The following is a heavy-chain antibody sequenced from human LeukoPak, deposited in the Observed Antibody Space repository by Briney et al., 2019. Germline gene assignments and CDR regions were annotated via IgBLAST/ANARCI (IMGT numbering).Heavy chain of an antibody. V-gene: IGHV1-2*02. Sequence: ASVKVSCKASGYTFTGYYMHWVRQAPGQGLEWMGWINPNSGGTNYAQKFQGRVTMTRDTSISTAYMELSRLRSDDTAVYYCARGHLPYSGRRYYFDYWGQGTLVTVSS. CDR3: ARGHLPYSGRRYYFDY. D-gene: IGHD1-26*01. J-gene: IGHJ4*02. CDR1: GYTFTGYY. CDR2: INPNSGGT.